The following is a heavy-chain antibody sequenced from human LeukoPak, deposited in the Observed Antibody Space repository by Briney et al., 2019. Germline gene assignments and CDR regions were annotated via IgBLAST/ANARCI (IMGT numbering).Heavy chain of an antibody. CDR3: TRSGSSSSRSYYYYYMDV. V-gene: IGHV3-49*04. D-gene: IGHD6-13*01. CDR2: IRSKAYGGTT. Sequence: GGSLRLSCAASGFAFSSYAMSWVRQAPGKGLEWVGFIRSKAYGGTTEYAASVKGRFTISRDDSKSIAHLQMNSLKTEDTAVYYCTRSGSSSSRSYYYYYMDVWGKGTTVTVSS. J-gene: IGHJ6*03. CDR1: GFAFSSYA.